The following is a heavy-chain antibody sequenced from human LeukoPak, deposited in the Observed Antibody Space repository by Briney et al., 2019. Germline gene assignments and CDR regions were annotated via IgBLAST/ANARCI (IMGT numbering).Heavy chain of an antibody. D-gene: IGHD2-2*01. CDR1: GFTFSSYS. J-gene: IGHJ4*02. CDR3: ARDGRHCSSSNCYLDS. CDR2: ISDSSTYI. V-gene: IGHV3-21*01. Sequence: GGSLRLSCAASGFTFSSYSMNWVRQAPGKGLEWVSSISDSSTYIYYADSVRGRSTISRDNARNSLYLQMNSLRAEDTAVYYCARDGRHCSSSNCYLDSWGQGTLVTVSS.